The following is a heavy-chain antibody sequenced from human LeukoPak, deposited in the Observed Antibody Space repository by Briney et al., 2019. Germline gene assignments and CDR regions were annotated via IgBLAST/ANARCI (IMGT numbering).Heavy chain of an antibody. D-gene: IGHD5-12*01. Sequence: ASVKVSCKASGGTFSSYAISWVRQAPGQGLEWMGGIIPIFGTANYAQKFQGRVTITTDESTSTAYMALSSLRSEDTAVYYCARASRDSGYGDFDYWGQGALVTVSS. CDR1: GGTFSSYA. J-gene: IGHJ4*02. CDR3: ARASRDSGYGDFDY. CDR2: IIPIFGTA. V-gene: IGHV1-69*05.